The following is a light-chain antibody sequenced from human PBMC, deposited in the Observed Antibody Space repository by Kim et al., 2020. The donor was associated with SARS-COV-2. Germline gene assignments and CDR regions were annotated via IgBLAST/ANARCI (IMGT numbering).Light chain of an antibody. Sequence: QSALTQPASVSGSPGQSISISCTGTSSNIGSYNYVSWHQQHPGKAPKLMIYDVNKRPSGISSRFSGSKSGSTASLTISELQAEDEADYYCSSFTTRSTLVFGGGTKVTVL. J-gene: IGLJ3*02. V-gene: IGLV2-14*03. CDR2: DVN. CDR3: SSFTTRSTLV. CDR1: SSNIGSYNY.